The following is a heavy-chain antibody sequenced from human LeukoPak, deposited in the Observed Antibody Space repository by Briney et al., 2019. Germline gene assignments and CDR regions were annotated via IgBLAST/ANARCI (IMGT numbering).Heavy chain of an antibody. CDR3: ARDGDYDYVFDY. J-gene: IGHJ4*02. Sequence: GGSLRLSCAASGFTFSSYWMTWVRQAPGKGLEWVANIKQDGSEKNYVDSVKGRFTFSRDNAKNTLYLQMNSLRAEDTAVYYCARDGDYDYVFDYWGQGTLVTVSS. V-gene: IGHV3-7*01. CDR2: IKQDGSEK. D-gene: IGHD3-16*01. CDR1: GFTFSSYW.